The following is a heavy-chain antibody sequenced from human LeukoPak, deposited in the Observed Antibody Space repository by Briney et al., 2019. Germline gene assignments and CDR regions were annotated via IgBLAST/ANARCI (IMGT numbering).Heavy chain of an antibody. J-gene: IGHJ6*03. V-gene: IGHV3-48*04. CDR3: ARVGMSSGWFDYYYYYMDV. CDR2: ISSSSSTI. Sequence: PGGSLRLSCAASGFTFSSYSMNWVRQAPGKGLEWVSYISSSSSTIYYADSVKGRFTISRDNAKNSLYLQMNSLRAVDTAVYYCARVGMSSGWFDYYYYYMDVWGKGTTVTGSS. D-gene: IGHD6-19*01. CDR1: GFTFSSYS.